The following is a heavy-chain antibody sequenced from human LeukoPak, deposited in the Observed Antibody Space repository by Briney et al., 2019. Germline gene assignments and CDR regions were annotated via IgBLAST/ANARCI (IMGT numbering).Heavy chain of an antibody. J-gene: IGHJ4*02. V-gene: IGHV3-23*01. CDR3: AKGPGSSSSPDY. Sequence: GGSLRLSCAASGFTLSSYAMSWVRQAPGKGLEWVSAISGSGGSTYYADSVKGRFTISRDNSKNTLYLQMNSLRAEDTAVYYCAKGPGSSSSPDYWGQGTLVTVSS. D-gene: IGHD6-6*01. CDR2: ISGSGGST. CDR1: GFTLSSYA.